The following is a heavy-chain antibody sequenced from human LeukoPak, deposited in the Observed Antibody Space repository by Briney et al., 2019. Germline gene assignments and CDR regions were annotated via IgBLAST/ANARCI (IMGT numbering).Heavy chain of an antibody. CDR2: IYYSKNT. CDR1: GGSISSGTYY. J-gene: IGHJ4*02. CDR3: VSPRGFSYGYFDY. Sequence: SETLSLTCSVSGGSISSGTYYWGWIRQPPGKGLEWIGSIYYSKNTYYNPSLKSRVTISADTSKNQFSLTLGSVSATDTAVYYCVSPRGFSYGYFDYWGQGTLVTVSS. D-gene: IGHD5-18*01. V-gene: IGHV4-39*01.